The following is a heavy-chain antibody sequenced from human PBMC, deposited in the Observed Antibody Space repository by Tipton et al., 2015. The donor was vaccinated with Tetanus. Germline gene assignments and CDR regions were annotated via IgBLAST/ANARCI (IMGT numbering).Heavy chain of an antibody. Sequence: TLSLTCAVSSGSLSSYYWSWIRQPPGKGLEWIGYIFYSGRTTYNPSLQSRVTISLDRSKNQFSLNLISVTAADTAVYFCARNRGGVGCLLSDHALGSWG. V-gene: IGHV4-59*01. J-gene: IGHJ5*01. D-gene: IGHD2-21*01. CDR3: ARNRGGVGCLLSDHALGS. CDR2: IFYSGRT. CDR1: SGSLSSYY.